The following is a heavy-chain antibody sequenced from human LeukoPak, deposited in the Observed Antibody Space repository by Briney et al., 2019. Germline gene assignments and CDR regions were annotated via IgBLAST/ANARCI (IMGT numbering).Heavy chain of an antibody. CDR2: IYYSGST. CDR1: GGSLSGYY. D-gene: IGHD3-3*01. V-gene: IGHV4-39*07. J-gene: IGHJ4*02. Sequence: SETLSLTCAVYGGSLSGYYWGWIRQPPGKGLEWIGSIYYSGSTYYNPSLKSRVTISVDTSKNQFSLKLSSVTAADTAVYYCARVSQAKYYDFWSGYYNWGQGTLVTVSS. CDR3: ARVSQAKYYDFWSGYYN.